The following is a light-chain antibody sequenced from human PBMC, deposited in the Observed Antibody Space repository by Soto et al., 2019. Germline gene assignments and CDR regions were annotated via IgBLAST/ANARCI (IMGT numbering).Light chain of an antibody. Sequence: DIQMTQSPSSLSASVGDRVTITCRASQDISNFLAWYQQKPGELPKLLIYAASTLQSGVPSRFSGSGSGTDFTLNISSLQPEDVANYYGQKCNRAHVTFGGGTKVEIK. CDR3: QKCNRAHVT. CDR1: QDISNF. V-gene: IGKV1-27*01. J-gene: IGKJ4*01. CDR2: AAS.